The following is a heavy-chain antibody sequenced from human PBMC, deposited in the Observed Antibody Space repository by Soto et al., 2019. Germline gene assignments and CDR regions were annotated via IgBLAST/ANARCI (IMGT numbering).Heavy chain of an antibody. D-gene: IGHD6-19*01. Sequence: HPGGSLRLSCAASGFTFSSYAMHWVRQAPGKGLEWVAVISYDGSNKYYADSVKGRFTISRDNSKNTLYLQMNSLRAEDTAVYYCARGPSIAVAGIVSGDYWGQGTLVTVSS. CDR3: ARGPSIAVAGIVSGDY. CDR1: GFTFSSYA. J-gene: IGHJ4*02. CDR2: ISYDGSNK. V-gene: IGHV3-30-3*01.